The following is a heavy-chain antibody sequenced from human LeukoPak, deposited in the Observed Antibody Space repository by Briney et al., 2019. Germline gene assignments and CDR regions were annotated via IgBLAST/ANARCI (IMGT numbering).Heavy chain of an antibody. D-gene: IGHD3-10*01. V-gene: IGHV4-39*01. J-gene: IGHJ4*02. CDR2: VYYSGST. Sequence: SETLSLTCTVSGGSISSSSYYWGWVRQPPGKGLEWIGSVYYSGSTYYIPSLKSRVTISVDTSKNQFSLKLSSVTAADTAVYYCARIFYYDSHSRYYFDYWGQGTLVTVSS. CDR1: GGSISSSSYY. CDR3: ARIFYYDSHSRYYFDY.